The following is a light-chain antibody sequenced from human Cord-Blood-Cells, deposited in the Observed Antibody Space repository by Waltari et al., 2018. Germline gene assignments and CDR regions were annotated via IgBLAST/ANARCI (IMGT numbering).Light chain of an antibody. CDR1: QSVLYSSNNKNY. J-gene: IGKJ2*01. CDR2: WAS. CDR3: QQYYSTPYT. Sequence: DIVITQSPDSLAVCLGERATINCKSSQSVLYSSNNKNYLAWYQQKPGQPPKLLIYWASTRESGVPDRFSGSGSGTDFTLTISSLQAEDVAVYYCQQYYSTPYTFGQGTKLEIK. V-gene: IGKV4-1*01.